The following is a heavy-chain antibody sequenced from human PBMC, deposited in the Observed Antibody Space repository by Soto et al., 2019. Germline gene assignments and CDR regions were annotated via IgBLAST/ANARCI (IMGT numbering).Heavy chain of an antibody. V-gene: IGHV1-3*01. CDR1: GYTFTSYA. J-gene: IGHJ6*02. Sequence: ASVKVSCKASGYTFTSYAMHWVRQAPGQRLEWMGWINAGNGNTKYSQKFQGRVTITRDTSASTAYMELSSLRSEDTAVYYCARAPEWSIFHYGMDVWGQGTTVTVSS. CDR2: INAGNGNT. D-gene: IGHD3-3*01. CDR3: ARAPEWSIFHYGMDV.